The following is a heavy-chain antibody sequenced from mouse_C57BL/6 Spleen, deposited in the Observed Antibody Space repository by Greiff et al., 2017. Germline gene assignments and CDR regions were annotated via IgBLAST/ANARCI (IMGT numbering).Heavy chain of an antibody. CDR2: IWSGGST. Sequence: VQLQQSGPGLVQPSQSLSITCTVSGFSLTSYGVHWVRQCPGKGLEWLGVIWSGGSTAYNAAFLSRLSTSKENSKSQVFFNMNRLQADDTSVYYCARNPKWDRGFDYWGQGTTLTVSS. V-gene: IGHV2-2*01. J-gene: IGHJ2*01. CDR1: GFSLTSYG. D-gene: IGHD4-1*01. CDR3: ARNPKWDRGFDY.